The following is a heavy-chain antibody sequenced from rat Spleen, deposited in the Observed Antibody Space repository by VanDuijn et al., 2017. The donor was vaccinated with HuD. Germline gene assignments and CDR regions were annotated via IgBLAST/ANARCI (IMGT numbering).Heavy chain of an antibody. D-gene: IGHD3-1*01. Sequence: VQVVESGGGLVRPKESLKISCAASGFTFSNAAVYWVRQAPGKGLECIARIRTKSNYYATYYADSVRGRFTISRDDSKSMVYLQMDNLKTEDTAMYYCTAASNEYWGQGVMVTVSS. CDR1: GFTFSNAA. V-gene: IGHV10-5*01. CDR3: TAASNEY. CDR2: IRTKSNYYAT. J-gene: IGHJ2*01.